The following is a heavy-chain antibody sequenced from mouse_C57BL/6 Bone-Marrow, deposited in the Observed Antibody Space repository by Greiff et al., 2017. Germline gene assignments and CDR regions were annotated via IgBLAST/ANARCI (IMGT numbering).Heavy chain of an antibody. CDR1: GFTFSSYA. Sequence: EVNLVESGEGLVKPGGSLKLSCAASGFTFSSYAMSWVRQTPEKRLEWVAYISSGGDYIYYADTVKGRFTISRDNARNTLYLQMSSLKSEDTAMYYCTRGVYYGSSPWYFDVWGTGTTVTVSS. V-gene: IGHV5-9-1*02. CDR3: TRGVYYGSSPWYFDV. CDR2: ISSGGDYI. J-gene: IGHJ1*03. D-gene: IGHD1-1*01.